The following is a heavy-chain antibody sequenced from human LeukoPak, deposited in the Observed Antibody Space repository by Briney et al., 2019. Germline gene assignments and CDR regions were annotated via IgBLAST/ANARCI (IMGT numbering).Heavy chain of an antibody. V-gene: IGHV4-61*02. J-gene: IGHJ5*02. D-gene: IGHD3-10*01. Sequence: PSETLSLTCTVSGGSISSGSYYWSWIRQPAGKGLEWIGRIYTSGSTNYNPSLKSRVTISVDTSKNQFSLKLSSVTAADTAVYYCAREGGFGELLFFGETNWFDPWGQGTLVTVSS. CDR3: AREGGFGELLFFGETNWFDP. CDR1: GGSISSGSYY. CDR2: IYTSGST.